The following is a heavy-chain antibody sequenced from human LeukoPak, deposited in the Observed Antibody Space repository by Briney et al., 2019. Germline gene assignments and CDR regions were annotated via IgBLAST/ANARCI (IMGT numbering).Heavy chain of an antibody. CDR1: GYTFTSYY. Sequence: ASVKVSCKASGYTFTSYYMHWARQAPGQGLEWMGIINPSGGSTSYAQKFQGRVTMTRDMSTSTVYMELSSLRSEDTAVYYCAREDRIVGANTIYYYYMDVWGKGTTVTISS. D-gene: IGHD1-26*01. CDR3: AREDRIVGANTIYYYYMDV. J-gene: IGHJ6*03. V-gene: IGHV1-46*01. CDR2: INPSGGST.